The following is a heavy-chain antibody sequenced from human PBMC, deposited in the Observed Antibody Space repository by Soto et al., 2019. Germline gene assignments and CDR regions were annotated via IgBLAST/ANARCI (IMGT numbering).Heavy chain of an antibody. CDR2: ISAYNGNT. Sequence: ASVKVSCKASGYTFTSYGISLVRQAPGQGLEWMGWISAYNGNTNYAQKLQGRVTMTTDTSTSTAYMELRSLRSDDTAVYYCARLRIVATQDSYYYYGMDVWGQGTTVTVSS. D-gene: IGHD5-12*01. V-gene: IGHV1-18*04. CDR3: ARLRIVATQDSYYYYGMDV. CDR1: GYTFTSYG. J-gene: IGHJ6*02.